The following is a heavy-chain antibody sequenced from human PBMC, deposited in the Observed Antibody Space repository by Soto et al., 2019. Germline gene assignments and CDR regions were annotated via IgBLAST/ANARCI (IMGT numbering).Heavy chain of an antibody. D-gene: IGHD1-26*01. J-gene: IGHJ4*02. CDR3: ARFSGSYTRGLDY. CDR1: GFTFSDHY. CDR2: SRNKANSYST. Sequence: EVQLVESGGGLVQPGGSLRLSCAASGFTFSDHYMDWVRQAPGKGLEWVGRSRNKANSYSTEYAASVKGRFTISRDESKKSLYLRMNRLKTEDTAVYYCARFSGSYTRGLDYWGQGTLVTVSS. V-gene: IGHV3-72*01.